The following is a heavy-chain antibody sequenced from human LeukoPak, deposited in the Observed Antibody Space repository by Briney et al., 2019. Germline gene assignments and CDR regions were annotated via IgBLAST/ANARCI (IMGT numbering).Heavy chain of an antibody. Sequence: PGGSLRLSCAASGFTFTGFWMSWVRQAPGKGLEWVAKINGYGSETYYVDSVKGRSTISRDNAKNSLYLQMNSLRVEDTAVYYCARDLSYSGAWSYFDYWGQGTLVTVSS. D-gene: IGHD6-19*01. CDR1: GFTFTGFW. CDR2: INGYGSET. V-gene: IGHV3-7*05. J-gene: IGHJ4*02. CDR3: ARDLSYSGAWSYFDY.